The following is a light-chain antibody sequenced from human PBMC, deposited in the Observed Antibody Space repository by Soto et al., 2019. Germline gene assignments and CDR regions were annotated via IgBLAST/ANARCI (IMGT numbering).Light chain of an antibody. CDR1: HSLVYSDGISY. CDR2: KVS. CDR3: MEGTHWPPWT. Sequence: DVVMTQSPLSLSVTLGQPASISCRSSHSLVYSDGISYLNWFQQRPVQSPRRLIYKVSNRDSGVPDRFSGSGSGTDFTLKISRMEADDVGIYYCMEGTHWPPWTFGQGTKVEIK. J-gene: IGKJ1*01. V-gene: IGKV2-30*01.